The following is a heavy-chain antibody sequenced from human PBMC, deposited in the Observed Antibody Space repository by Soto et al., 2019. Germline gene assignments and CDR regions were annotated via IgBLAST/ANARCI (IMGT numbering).Heavy chain of an antibody. D-gene: IGHD3-3*01. CDR3: ARIYVFWSGPDFDP. Sequence: SETLSLTCTVSGGSISSYYWSWIRQPPGKGLEWIGYIYYSGSTNYNPSLKSRVTISVDTSKNQFSPRLSSVTAADTAVYYCARIYVFWSGPDFDPWGKEPLVTV. J-gene: IGHJ5*02. CDR2: IYYSGST. CDR1: GGSISSYY. V-gene: IGHV4-59*01.